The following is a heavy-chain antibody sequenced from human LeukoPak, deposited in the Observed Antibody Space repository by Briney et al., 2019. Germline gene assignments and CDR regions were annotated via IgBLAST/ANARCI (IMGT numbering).Heavy chain of an antibody. CDR3: AKDRRNSYGSGNYKDV. Sequence: GGSLRLSCAASGFSFSSFAMSWVRQAPGKGLEWVSGISGGGGSTYYADSVKGRFTISRDKSKNTLYLQMNSLRAEDTAVYYCAKDRRNSYGSGNYKDVWGQGTTVTVSS. CDR2: ISGGGGST. J-gene: IGHJ6*02. CDR1: GFSFSSFA. D-gene: IGHD3-10*01. V-gene: IGHV3-23*01.